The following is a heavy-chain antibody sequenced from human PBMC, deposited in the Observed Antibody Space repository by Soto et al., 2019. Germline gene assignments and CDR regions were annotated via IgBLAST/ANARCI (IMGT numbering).Heavy chain of an antibody. J-gene: IGHJ5*02. V-gene: IGHV3-13*04. D-gene: IGHD6-6*01. CDR2: IGTSGDT. Sequence: VQVVESGGGLVQPGGSLRLSCAASGFTFSRYDMHWVRQATGRGLEWVSGIGTSGDTYYAGSVKGRFTISRENAKNSVYLQMNSLRAGDTAVYYCTRGALGFDPWGQGTLVAVSS. CDR1: GFTFSRYD. CDR3: TRGALGFDP.